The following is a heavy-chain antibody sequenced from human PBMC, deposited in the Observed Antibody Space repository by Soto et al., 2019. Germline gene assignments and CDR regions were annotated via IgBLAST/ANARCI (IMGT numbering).Heavy chain of an antibody. Sequence: PXGALRLTCSASGFTFGDHAMSWVRQAPGKGLDWVSVISGSGGITYHEDSVKGRFTISRDNAKNTLYLQMNSLRAEDTAVYYCAKGLLIMVRKLITPPQYYYGMDVWGQGTTVTVSS. D-gene: IGHD3-10*01. V-gene: IGHV3-23*01. CDR3: AKGLLIMVRKLITPPQYYYGMDV. CDR2: ISGSGGIT. J-gene: IGHJ6*02. CDR1: GFTFGDHA.